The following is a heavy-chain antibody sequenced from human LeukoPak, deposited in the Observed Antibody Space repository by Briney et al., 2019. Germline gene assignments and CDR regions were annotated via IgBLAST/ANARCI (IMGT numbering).Heavy chain of an antibody. CDR2: IRYDGSNK. D-gene: IGHD3-22*01. V-gene: IGHV3-30*02. CDR1: GFTFSSYG. Sequence: QPGGSLRLSCAASGFTFSSYGMHWVRQAPGKGLEWVAFIRYDGSNKYYADSVKGRFTISRDNSKNTLYLQMNSLRAEDTAVYYCAKDQYYDRPDAFDIWGQGTMVTVSS. CDR3: AKDQYYDRPDAFDI. J-gene: IGHJ3*02.